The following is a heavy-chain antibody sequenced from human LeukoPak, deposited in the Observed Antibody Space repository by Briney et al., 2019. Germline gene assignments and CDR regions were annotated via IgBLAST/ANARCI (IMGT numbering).Heavy chain of an antibody. V-gene: IGHV4-59*12. CDR1: GGSISSYY. D-gene: IGHD2-2*01. J-gene: IGHJ6*02. CDR2: IYYSGST. Sequence: SETLSLTCTVSGGSISSYYWSWIRQPPGKGLEWIGYIYYSGSTNYNPSLRSRVTMLVDTSKSQFSLKLSSVTAADTAVYYCARDRPMYYYYGMDVWGPGTTVTVSS. CDR3: ARDRPMYYYYGMDV.